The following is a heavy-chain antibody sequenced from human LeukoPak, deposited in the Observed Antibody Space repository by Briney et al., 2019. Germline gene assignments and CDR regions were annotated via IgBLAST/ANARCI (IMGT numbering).Heavy chain of an antibody. Sequence: GGSLRLSCAASGFTSSDYYMSWIRQAPGKGLEWVSYISSSGSTIYYADSVKGRFTISRDNAKNSLYLQMNSLRAEDTAVYYCARDPEGSYYDSSSLAFDIWGQGTMVTVSS. CDR1: GFTSSDYY. D-gene: IGHD3-22*01. CDR3: ARDPEGSYYDSSSLAFDI. J-gene: IGHJ3*02. CDR2: ISSSGSTI. V-gene: IGHV3-11*01.